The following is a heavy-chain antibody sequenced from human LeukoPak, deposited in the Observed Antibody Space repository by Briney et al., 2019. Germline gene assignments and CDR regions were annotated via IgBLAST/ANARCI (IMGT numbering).Heavy chain of an antibody. D-gene: IGHD3-3*01. J-gene: IGHJ6*03. Sequence: ASVKVSCKASGYTFTGYYMHWVRQATGQGLEWMGWINPNSGGTNYAQKFQGRVTMTRDTSISTAYMELSRLRSDDTAVYYCARAGYDFWSGYYIDYYYYYYMDVWGKGTTVTVSS. CDR2: INPNSGGT. V-gene: IGHV1-2*02. CDR3: ARAGYDFWSGYYIDYYYYYYMDV. CDR1: GYTFTGYY.